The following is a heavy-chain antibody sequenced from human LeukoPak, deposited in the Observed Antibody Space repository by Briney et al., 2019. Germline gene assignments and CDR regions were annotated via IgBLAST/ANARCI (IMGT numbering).Heavy chain of an antibody. CDR2: INHSGST. CDR3: ARATGYSRGTFDI. V-gene: IGHV4-34*01. D-gene: IGHD6-13*01. Sequence: SETLSLTCAVYGGSFSGYYWSWIRQPPGKGLEWMGEINHSGSTNYNPSLKSRVTISVDTSKNQFSLKLSSVTAADTAVYYCARATGYSRGTFDIWGQGTMVTVSS. J-gene: IGHJ3*02. CDR1: GGSFSGYY.